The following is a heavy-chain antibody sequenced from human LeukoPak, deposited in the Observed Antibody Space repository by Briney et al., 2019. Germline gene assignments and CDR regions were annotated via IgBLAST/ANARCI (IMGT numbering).Heavy chain of an antibody. CDR3: ARDRYFQY. D-gene: IGHD1-14*01. CDR2: IKEDGSEK. J-gene: IGHJ1*01. Sequence: QSGGSLRLSCAASGFTFSSSWMSWVRQAPGKGLEWVANIKEDGSEKHYVDSVKGRFTISRENAKNSLHLQMNSLRAEDTAVYYCARDRYFQYWGQGTLVTVSS. CDR1: GFTFSSSW. V-gene: IGHV3-7*01.